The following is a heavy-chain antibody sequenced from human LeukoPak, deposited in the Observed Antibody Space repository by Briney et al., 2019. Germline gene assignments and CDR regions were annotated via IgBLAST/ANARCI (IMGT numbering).Heavy chain of an antibody. CDR1: GFTFSSYE. D-gene: IGHD3-10*01. Sequence: PGGSLRLSCAASGFTFSSYEMNWARQAPGKGLEWVSYISSSGSTIYYADSVKGRFTISRDNAKNSLYLQMNSLRAEDTAVYYCARSSPELWFGELLTWYYYYGMDVWGKGTTVTVSS. J-gene: IGHJ6*04. V-gene: IGHV3-48*03. CDR3: ARSSPELWFGELLTWYYYYGMDV. CDR2: ISSSGSTI.